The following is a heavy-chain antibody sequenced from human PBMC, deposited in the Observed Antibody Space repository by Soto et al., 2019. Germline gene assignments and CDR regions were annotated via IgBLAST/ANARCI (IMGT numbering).Heavy chain of an antibody. J-gene: IGHJ4*02. D-gene: IGHD6-19*01. CDR3: ARPPLYSSGGYFDT. CDR2: ATNNGDRA. V-gene: IGHV3-23*01. CDR1: GFAFSDHA. Sequence: GGSLRLSCAASGFAFSDHALTWVRQAPGKGLEWVSTATNNGDRAFYADSVRGRFTVSRDRSNNTLYLQMNSLRAEDTAVYFCARPPLYSSGGYFDTWGQGTLVTVS.